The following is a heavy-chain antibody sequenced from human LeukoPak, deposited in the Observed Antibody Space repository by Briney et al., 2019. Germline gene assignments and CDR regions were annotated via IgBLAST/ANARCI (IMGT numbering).Heavy chain of an antibody. V-gene: IGHV3-74*01. D-gene: IGHD3-16*01. CDR3: ARDPGYESWSPFWGGMDV. CDR2: ITRDGRST. CDR1: GFTFSSSW. J-gene: IGHJ6*04. Sequence: GGSLRLSCAASGFTFSSSWMHWVRQAPGKGLVWVSGITRDGRSTTCADSVKGRFTPSTDNAKNTLYLQMDSLRDDDTAVYYCARDPGYESWSPFWGGMDVWGNGTTVIVSS.